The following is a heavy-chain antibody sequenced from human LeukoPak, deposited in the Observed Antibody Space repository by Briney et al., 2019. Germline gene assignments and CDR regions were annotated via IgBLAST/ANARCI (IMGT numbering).Heavy chain of an antibody. J-gene: IGHJ4*02. D-gene: IGHD5-18*01. V-gene: IGHV3-48*03. CDR2: ISSSGSTI. Sequence: GGSLRLSCAASGFTFSSYEMNWVRQAPGKGLEWVSYISSSGSTIYYADSVEGRFTISRDNAKNSLYLQMNSLRAEDTALYYCARDIDTAFDYWGQGTLVTVSS. CDR3: ARDIDTAFDY. CDR1: GFTFSSYE.